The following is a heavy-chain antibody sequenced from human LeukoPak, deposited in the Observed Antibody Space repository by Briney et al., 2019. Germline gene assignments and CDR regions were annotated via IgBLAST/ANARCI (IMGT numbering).Heavy chain of an antibody. CDR3: AKGSVPVVAMNAFEI. Sequence: GGSLRLSCVGSGFIFSTYEMNWVRQAPGKGLEWLSYISYSGQTIYYADSVKGRFTISRDNSKNTLFLQMNSLRAEDTAVYYCAKGSVPVVAMNAFEIWGQGTMVTVSS. V-gene: IGHV3-48*03. J-gene: IGHJ3*02. D-gene: IGHD2-2*01. CDR1: GFIFSTYE. CDR2: ISYSGQTI.